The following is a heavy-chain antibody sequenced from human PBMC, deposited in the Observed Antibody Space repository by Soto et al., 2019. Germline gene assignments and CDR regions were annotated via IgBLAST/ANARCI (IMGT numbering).Heavy chain of an antibody. J-gene: IGHJ4*02. CDR3: TAQSRRQWPTMDGLY. CDR1: GFIFSDAW. D-gene: IGHD2-2*03. V-gene: IGHV3-15*01. Sequence: EVQLVESGGGLVQPGQSLRLSCVGSGFIFSDAWMIWVRQAPGKGLEWVGRIRSKSYGEITDYAEPVKGRFLLSRDDSTSTLYLQMNSLQTGDTAVYYCTAQSRRQWPTMDGLYCGQGTRVTVSS. CDR2: IRSKSYGEIT.